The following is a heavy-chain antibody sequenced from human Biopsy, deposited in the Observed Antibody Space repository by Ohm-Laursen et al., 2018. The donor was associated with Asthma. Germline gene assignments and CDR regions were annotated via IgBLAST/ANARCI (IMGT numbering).Heavy chain of an antibody. CDR3: ANTNRRSLTNRMAVSYFDN. J-gene: IGHJ4*02. Sequence: GSLRLSCSASGFTFSTSWMTWVRQAPGKGLEWVANIKEDGSEKNYVDSVKGRFTISRDSGKNSLYLQINSLSAEDTAVYYCANTNRRSLTNRMAVSYFDNWGQGTLVTVSS. CDR2: IKEDGSEK. CDR1: GFTFSTSW. V-gene: IGHV3-7*05. D-gene: IGHD2-8*01.